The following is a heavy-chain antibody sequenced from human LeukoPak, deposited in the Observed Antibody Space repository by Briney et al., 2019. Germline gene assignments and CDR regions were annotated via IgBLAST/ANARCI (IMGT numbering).Heavy chain of an antibody. Sequence: PSETLSLTCTVSGGSISIYYWSWIRQPPGKGLEWIGNIYYSGSTNYKASLKSRVTISVDTSKNQFSLKVNSVTAADTAVYYCAKSNGYGLVDIWGQGTMVTVSS. V-gene: IGHV4-59*12. CDR1: GGSISIYY. J-gene: IGHJ3*02. D-gene: IGHD3-10*01. CDR3: AKSNGYGLVDI. CDR2: IYYSGST.